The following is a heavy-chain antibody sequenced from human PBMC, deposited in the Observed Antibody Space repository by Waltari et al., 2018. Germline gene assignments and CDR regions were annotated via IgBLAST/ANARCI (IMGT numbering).Heavy chain of an antibody. CDR2: IRSSSSYI. V-gene: IGHV3-21*01. CDR1: GFTFSSYS. CDR3: ARDRAYSSSPSPGY. J-gene: IGHJ4*02. D-gene: IGHD6-6*01. Sequence: EVQLVESGGGLVKPGGSLRLSCAASGFTFSSYSMNWVRQAPGKGLEWVSSIRSSSSYIYYADSVKGRFTISRDNAKNSLYLQMNSLRAEDTAVYYCARDRAYSSSPSPGYWGQGTLVTVSS.